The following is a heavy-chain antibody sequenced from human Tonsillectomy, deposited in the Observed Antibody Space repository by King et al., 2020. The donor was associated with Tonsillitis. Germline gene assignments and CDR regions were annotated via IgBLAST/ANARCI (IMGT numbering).Heavy chain of an antibody. Sequence: VQLVESGGGLVQPGGSLKLSCAASGFTFSASSMHWVRQASGKGLEWVGRIRSTAYTYATAYAASLKGRFIISRDDSKNTAYLQINSLKTEDTAVYYCTPEGTGFGSWGQGTLVTVSS. CDR1: GFTFSASS. J-gene: IGHJ4*02. V-gene: IGHV3-73*01. CDR2: IRSTAYTYAT. CDR3: TPEGTGFGS. D-gene: IGHD1-1*01.